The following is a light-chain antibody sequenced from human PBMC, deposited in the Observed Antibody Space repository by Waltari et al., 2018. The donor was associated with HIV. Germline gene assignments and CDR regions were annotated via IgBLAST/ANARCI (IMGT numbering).Light chain of an antibody. CDR2: GAS. Sequence: EIVMTQSPATLSVSPGERATLSCRASQSVSSNLAWYQQKPGQAPRLLISGASTRATGNPARFSGSGSGTEFTLTISSLQSEDFAVYYCQQYNNWPPAFGQGTRLEI. CDR1: QSVSSN. V-gene: IGKV3-15*01. CDR3: QQYNNWPPA. J-gene: IGKJ5*01.